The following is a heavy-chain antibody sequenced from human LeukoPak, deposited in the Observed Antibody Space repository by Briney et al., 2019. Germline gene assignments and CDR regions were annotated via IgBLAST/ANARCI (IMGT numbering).Heavy chain of an antibody. V-gene: IGHV3-43*02. J-gene: IGHJ2*01. CDR3: ATNYYDSSGYYSYWYFDL. D-gene: IGHD3-22*01. CDR2: ICGDGGST. Sequence: GSLRLPCSASGFNFEDHAMHWVRPAPGKGLEWVFLICGDGGSTYYADSVKGRFTISRDNSKNSLYLQMNSLRTEDTALYYCATNYYDSSGYYSYWYFDLWGRGTLVTVSS. CDR1: GFNFEDHA.